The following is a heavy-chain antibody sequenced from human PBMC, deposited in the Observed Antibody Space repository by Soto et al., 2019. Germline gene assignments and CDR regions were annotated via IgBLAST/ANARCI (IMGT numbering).Heavy chain of an antibody. CDR2: ISAYNGNT. CDR1: GYTFTSYG. D-gene: IGHD6-13*01. J-gene: IGHJ4*02. Sequence: QVQLVQSGAEVKKPGASVKVSCTASGYTFTSYGISWVRQAPGQGLEWMGWISAYNGNTNYPQKLQGRVTMTTDTSTSTAYMELRSLRSDDTAVYYCARDNRIAAAGWGVGYWGQGNLVTVSS. V-gene: IGHV1-18*01. CDR3: ARDNRIAAAGWGVGY.